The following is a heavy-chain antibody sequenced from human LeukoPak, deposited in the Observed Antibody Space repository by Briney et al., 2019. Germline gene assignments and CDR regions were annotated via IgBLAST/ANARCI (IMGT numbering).Heavy chain of an antibody. J-gene: IGHJ4*02. Sequence: PSQTLSLTCTVSGGAITDSAYYWSWIRQPPGKGLEWIGEINHSGSTNYNPSLKSRVTISVDTSKNQFSLKLSSVTAADTAVYYCARVGDGRYFDWLSRYFDYWGQGTLVTVSS. V-gene: IGHV4-34*01. D-gene: IGHD3-9*01. CDR3: ARVGDGRYFDWLSRYFDY. CDR1: GGAITDSAYY. CDR2: INHSGST.